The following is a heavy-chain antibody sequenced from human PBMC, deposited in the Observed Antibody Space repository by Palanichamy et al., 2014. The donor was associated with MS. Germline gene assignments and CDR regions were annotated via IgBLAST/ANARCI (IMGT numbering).Heavy chain of an antibody. CDR2: INENGRNI. J-gene: IGHJ4*02. CDR3: ARDSPGCTGGICYFEY. V-gene: IGHV3-74*01. CDR1: GFTFNNYW. D-gene: IGHD2-8*02. Sequence: EVQLVESGGGLVQPGGSLRLSCAASGFTFNNYWMHWVRQVPGKGLVWVSRINENGRNIAYADSVKGRFSISRDNAKNTLYLQMNSLRGEDTAVYYCARDSPGCTGGICYFEYWGQGILVTVSS.